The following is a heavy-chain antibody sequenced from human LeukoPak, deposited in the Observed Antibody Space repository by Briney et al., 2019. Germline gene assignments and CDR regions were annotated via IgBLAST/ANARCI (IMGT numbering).Heavy chain of an antibody. D-gene: IGHD3-10*01. Sequence: ETLSLTCAVYGGSFSGYYWSWIRQPPGKGLEWIGEINHSGSTNYNPSLKSRVTISVDTSNNQFSLKLTSVTAADTAVYYCARHGFGVWGNWFDPWGQGTLVTVSS. CDR2: INHSGST. V-gene: IGHV4-34*01. J-gene: IGHJ5*02. CDR1: GGSFSGYY. CDR3: ARHGFGVWGNWFDP.